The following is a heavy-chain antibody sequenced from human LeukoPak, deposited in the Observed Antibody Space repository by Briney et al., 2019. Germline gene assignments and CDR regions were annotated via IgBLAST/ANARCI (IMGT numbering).Heavy chain of an antibody. D-gene: IGHD5-18*01. J-gene: IGHJ6*02. Sequence: PSETLSLTCTVSGGSISSSSYYWGWIRQPPGKELEWIGYIYYSGSTNYNPSLKSRVTISVDTSKNQFSLKLSSVTAADTAVYYCARGPYSLGGMDVWGQGTTVTVSS. CDR3: ARGPYSLGGMDV. CDR2: IYYSGST. CDR1: GGSISSSSYY. V-gene: IGHV4-61*05.